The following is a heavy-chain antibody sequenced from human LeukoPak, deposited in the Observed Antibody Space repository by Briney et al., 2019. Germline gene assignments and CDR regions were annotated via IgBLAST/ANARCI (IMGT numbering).Heavy chain of an antibody. V-gene: IGHV1-2*02. CDR1: GGTFSSYA. CDR3: ARGTRIAARPGSPDY. CDR2: INPNSGGT. J-gene: IGHJ4*02. D-gene: IGHD6-6*01. Sequence: ASVKVSCKASGGTFSSYAISWVRQAPGQGLEWMGWINPNSGGTNYAQKFQGRVTMTRDTSISTAYMELSRLRSDDTAVYYCARGTRIAARPGSPDYWGQGTLVTVSS.